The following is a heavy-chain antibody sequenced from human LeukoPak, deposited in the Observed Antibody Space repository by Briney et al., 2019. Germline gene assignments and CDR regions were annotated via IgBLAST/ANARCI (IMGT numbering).Heavy chain of an antibody. V-gene: IGHV5-51*01. J-gene: IGHJ3*02. CDR1: GYSFTSYW. D-gene: IGHD3-10*01. CDR3: ARPSGSHDAFDI. CDR2: IYPGDSDT. Sequence: GESLKISCKGFGYSFTSYWIGWVRQMPGKGLGWGVVIYPGDSDTRYSPSFQGQVTNSADKSITTAYLQWSSLKASDTAMYYCARPSGSHDAFDIWDQGTMVTVSS.